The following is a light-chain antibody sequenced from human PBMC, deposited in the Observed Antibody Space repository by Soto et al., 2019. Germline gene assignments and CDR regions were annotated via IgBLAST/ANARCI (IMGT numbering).Light chain of an antibody. CDR3: QQCNSYPWT. CDR2: AAS. CDR1: QSISSY. V-gene: IGKV1-39*01. J-gene: IGKJ1*01. Sequence: DIQMAQSRSSLSASVGDRVTITCRASQSISSYLNWYQQKPGKAPKLLIYAASSLQSGVPSRFSGSGSGTEFTLTISSLQPDDFATYYCQQCNSYPWTFGQGTKVDIK.